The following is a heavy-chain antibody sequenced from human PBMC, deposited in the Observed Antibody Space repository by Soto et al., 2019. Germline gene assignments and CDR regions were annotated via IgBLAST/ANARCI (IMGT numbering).Heavy chain of an antibody. CDR2: INHSGST. D-gene: IGHD4-17*01. J-gene: IGHJ6*03. V-gene: IGHV4-34*01. CDR3: ARGTGGDYYYYYYYMDV. Sequence: SETLSLTCAVYGGSFSGYYWSWIRQPPGKGLEWIGEINHSGSTNYNPSLKSRVTISVDTSKNPFSLKLSSVTAADTAVYYCARGTGGDYYYYYYYMDVWGKGTTVTVSS. CDR1: GGSFSGYY.